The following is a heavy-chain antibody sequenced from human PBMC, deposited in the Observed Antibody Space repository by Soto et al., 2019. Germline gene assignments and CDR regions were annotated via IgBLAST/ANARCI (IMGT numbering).Heavy chain of an antibody. D-gene: IGHD1-7*01. CDR1: GGSINNYY. CDR3: ARVGRQNYENYYYYYYMDV. CDR2: TYYSGST. Sequence: SETLSLTCTVSGGSINNYYWSWIRQPPGKGLELIGYTYYSGSTNYNPSLKSRVTISLDTSKNQFSLKLRSVTTADTAVYFCARVGRQNYENYYYYYYMDVWGRGTTVTVSS. V-gene: IGHV4-59*01. J-gene: IGHJ6*03.